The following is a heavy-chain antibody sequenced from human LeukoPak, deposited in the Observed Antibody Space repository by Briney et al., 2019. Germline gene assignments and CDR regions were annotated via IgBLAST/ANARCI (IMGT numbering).Heavy chain of an antibody. Sequence: SETLSLTCAVYGVSFSGYYWSRIRQPPGKGLEWIGEINHSGSTNYNPSLKSRVTISVDTSKKQFSLKLSSVTAADTAVYYCVTYYFDSSGPKKNYWGQGTLVTVSS. CDR3: VTYYFDSSGPKKNY. J-gene: IGHJ4*02. D-gene: IGHD3-22*01. CDR1: GVSFSGYY. V-gene: IGHV4-34*01. CDR2: INHSGST.